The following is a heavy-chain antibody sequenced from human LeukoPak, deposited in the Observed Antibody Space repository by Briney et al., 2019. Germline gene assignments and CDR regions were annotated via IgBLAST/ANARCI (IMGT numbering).Heavy chain of an antibody. V-gene: IGHV3-13*01. D-gene: IGHD4-11*01. Sequence: GGSLRLSCAASGFTFSTYDMHWVRQVTGKGLEWVSAIGTAGDTYYLGSVKGRFTISRENAKNSLYLQMNSLRAGDTAVYYCARAYIQGHGMDVWGQGTTVTVSS. CDR1: GFTFSTYD. CDR2: IGTAGDT. J-gene: IGHJ6*02. CDR3: ARAYIQGHGMDV.